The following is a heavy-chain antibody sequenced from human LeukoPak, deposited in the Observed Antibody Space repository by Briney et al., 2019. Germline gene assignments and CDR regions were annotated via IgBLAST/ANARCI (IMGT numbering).Heavy chain of an antibody. Sequence: SETLSLTCTVSGGSISSSSYYWGWIRQPPGKGLEWIGSIYYSGSTYYNPSLKSRVTISVDTSKNQFSLKLSSVTAADTAVYYCARATFYDSSGYYYPYNWFDPWGQGTLVTVSS. V-gene: IGHV4-39*01. CDR3: ARATFYDSSGYYYPYNWFDP. J-gene: IGHJ5*02. CDR1: GGSISSSSYY. D-gene: IGHD3-22*01. CDR2: IYYSGST.